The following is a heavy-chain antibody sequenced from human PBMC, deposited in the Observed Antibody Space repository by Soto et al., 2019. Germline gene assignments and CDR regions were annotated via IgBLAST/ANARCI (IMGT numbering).Heavy chain of an antibody. J-gene: IGHJ4*02. V-gene: IGHV3-53*01. Sequence: GGSLRLSCASSGFTVSSNYMTWVRQAPGQGLEWVSIIYSGGNTYYADSVKGRFTISRDNSKNTLYLQMTSLRAEDTAVYYCARGSDSSGWSFDYWGQGTLVTVSS. CDR1: GFTVSSNY. D-gene: IGHD6-13*01. CDR3: ARGSDSSGWSFDY. CDR2: IYSGGNT.